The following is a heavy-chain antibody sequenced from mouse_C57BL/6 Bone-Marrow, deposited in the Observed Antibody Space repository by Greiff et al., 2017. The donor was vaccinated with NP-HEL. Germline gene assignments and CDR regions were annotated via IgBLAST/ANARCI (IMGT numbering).Heavy chain of an antibody. D-gene: IGHD1-1*01. V-gene: IGHV1-69*01. CDR1: GYTFTSYW. CDR3: AREGDYYGSGYIYAMDY. J-gene: IGHJ4*01. Sequence: VQLQQPGAELVMPGASVKLSCKASGYTFTSYWMHWVKQRPGQGLEWIGEIDPSDSYTNYNQKFKGKSTLTVDKSSSTAYMQLSSLTSEDSAVYYCAREGDYYGSGYIYAMDYWGQGTSVTVSS. CDR2: IDPSDSYT.